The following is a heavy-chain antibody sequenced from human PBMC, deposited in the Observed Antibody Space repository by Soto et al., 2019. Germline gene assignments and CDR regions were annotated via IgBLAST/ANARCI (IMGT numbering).Heavy chain of an antibody. J-gene: IGHJ6*02. CDR3: ARPVSASSRWYSPFYVYYYGMDV. D-gene: IGHD6-13*01. CDR1: GYTFTSYG. CDR2: ISAYNGNT. V-gene: IGHV1-18*04. Sequence: ASEKVSCKASGYTFTSYGISWVRQAPGQGLEWMGWISAYNGNTNYAQKLQGRVTMTTDTSTSTAYMELRSLRSDDTAVYYCARPVSASSRWYSPFYVYYYGMDVWGQGTTITVYS.